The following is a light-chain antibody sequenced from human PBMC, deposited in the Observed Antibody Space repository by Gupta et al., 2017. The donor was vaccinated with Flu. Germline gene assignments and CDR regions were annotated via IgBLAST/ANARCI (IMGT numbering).Light chain of an antibody. V-gene: IGKV2-30*01. J-gene: IGKJ1*01. CDR2: KAS. Sequence: DAVMTQSPLSLPVTLGQPASISCRSSESLVYSDGDSYVSWFHQRPGQSPRRLIYKASNRDSGVPDRISGSGSGTDVTLTISRLEAEDVGVDYCMHSTRWPWTFGQGTKVEI. CDR1: ESLVYSDGDSY. CDR3: MHSTRWPWT.